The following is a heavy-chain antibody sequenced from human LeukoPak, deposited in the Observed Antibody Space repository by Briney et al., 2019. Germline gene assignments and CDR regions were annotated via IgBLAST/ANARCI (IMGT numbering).Heavy chain of an antibody. D-gene: IGHD4-17*01. CDR2: TYYRSKWYN. Sequence: SQTLSLTRVISGDSVSSHSAAWNWIRQSPSRGLEWLGRTYYRSKWYNDYAVSVKSRITINPDTSKNQFSLQLNSLTPEDTAVYYCARFVDYGNNWFDPWGQGTLVTVSS. CDR1: GDSVSSHSAA. J-gene: IGHJ5*02. V-gene: IGHV6-1*01. CDR3: ARFVDYGNNWFDP.